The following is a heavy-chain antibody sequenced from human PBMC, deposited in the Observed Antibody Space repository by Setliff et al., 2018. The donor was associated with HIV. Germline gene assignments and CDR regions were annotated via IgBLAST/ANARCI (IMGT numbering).Heavy chain of an antibody. J-gene: IGHJ6*02. CDR3: ARDLDPYFAMAV. Sequence: GGSLRLSCAASGFTFSSYGMHWVRQAPGKGLEWVAFIRYDGSNKYYADSVKGRFTISRDNSKNTLYLQMTRLSAEDTAVYYCARDLDPYFAMAVWGQGTTVTVSS. V-gene: IGHV3-30*02. CDR1: GFTFSSYG. CDR2: IRYDGSNK.